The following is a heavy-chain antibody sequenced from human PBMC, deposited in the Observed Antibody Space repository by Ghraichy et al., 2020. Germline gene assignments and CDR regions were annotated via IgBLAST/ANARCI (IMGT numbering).Heavy chain of an antibody. V-gene: IGHV4-4*07. CDR1: GDSISSYY. Sequence: SQTLSLTCTISGDSISSYYWSWIRQPAGQALEWIGRISTSGTTNYNPSLKSRVTMSVDTSKNQFSLKLSSVTAADTAVYYCARVGLSGSSWFLDYWGQGTLVTVSS. J-gene: IGHJ4*02. D-gene: IGHD6-13*01. CDR2: ISTSGTT. CDR3: ARVGLSGSSWFLDY.